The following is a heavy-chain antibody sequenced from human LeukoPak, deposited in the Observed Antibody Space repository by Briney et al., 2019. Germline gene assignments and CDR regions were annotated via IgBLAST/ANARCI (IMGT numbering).Heavy chain of an antibody. CDR2: IKLDGSEK. CDR1: GFTFSDYW. V-gene: IGHV3-7*01. J-gene: IGHJ4*02. D-gene: IGHD6-13*01. Sequence: GGSLRLSCAASGFTFSDYWMTWVRQVPGKGLEWVANIKLDGSEKYYVDSVKGRFTISRDDAKNSLFLQMGSLRAEDTAVYYCARVDSRWYTFDYWGQGTLVTVSS. CDR3: ARVDSRWYTFDY.